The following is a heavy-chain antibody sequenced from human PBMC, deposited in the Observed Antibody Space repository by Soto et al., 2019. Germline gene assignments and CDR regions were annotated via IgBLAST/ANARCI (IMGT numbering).Heavy chain of an antibody. CDR2: ISVHNDYT. CDR1: GYSFSTYG. Sequence: QVQLAQSGAEVKKPGASVTVSCKASGYSFSTYGISWVRQAPGQGLEWVGWISVHNDYTRYATELQGRVTMTADTSTSTAYMELRSLTSEDSAGYFCARIGHNFGPHDCWGQGTLVTVTS. V-gene: IGHV1-18*01. CDR3: ARIGHNFGPHDC. J-gene: IGHJ4*02. D-gene: IGHD1-1*01.